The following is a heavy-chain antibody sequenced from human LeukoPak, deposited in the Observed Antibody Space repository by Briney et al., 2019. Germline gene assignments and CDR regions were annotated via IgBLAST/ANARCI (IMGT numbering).Heavy chain of an antibody. V-gene: IGHV4-34*01. CDR2: INHSGST. D-gene: IGHD3-22*01. CDR1: GGSFSGYY. J-gene: IGHJ4*02. CDR3: VTYYFDSSGPKKNY. Sequence: SETLSLTCAVYGGSFSGYYWSWIRQPPGKGLEWIGEINHSGSTNYNPSLKSRVTISVDTSKKQFSLKLSSVTAADTAVYYCVTYYFDSSGPKKNYWGQGTLVTVSA.